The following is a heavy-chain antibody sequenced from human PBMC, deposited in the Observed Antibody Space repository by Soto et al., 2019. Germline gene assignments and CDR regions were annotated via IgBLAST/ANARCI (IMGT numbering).Heavy chain of an antibody. CDR2: ISGSGGST. Sequence: GGSLRLSCAASGFTFSSYAMSWVRQAPGKGLEWVSAISGSGGSTYYADSVKGRFTISRDNSKNTLYLQMNSLRAEDTAVYYCAKVHITNPYYYGSGLIDYWGQGTLVTVSS. D-gene: IGHD3-10*01. J-gene: IGHJ4*02. CDR1: GFTFSSYA. V-gene: IGHV3-23*01. CDR3: AKVHITNPYYYGSGLIDY.